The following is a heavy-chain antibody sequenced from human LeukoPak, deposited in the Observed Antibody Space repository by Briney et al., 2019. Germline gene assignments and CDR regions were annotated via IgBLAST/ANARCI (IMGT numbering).Heavy chain of an antibody. V-gene: IGHV4-59*12. J-gene: IGHJ1*01. CDR3: ARRSSGTAPNFQH. CDR2: IYYSGST. Sequence: SETLSLTRTVSGGSISSYYWSWIRQPPGKGLEWIGYIYYSGSTYYNPSLKSRVTISVDTSKNQFSLKLSSVTAADTAVYYCARRSSGTAPNFQHWGQGTLVTVSS. CDR1: GGSISSYY.